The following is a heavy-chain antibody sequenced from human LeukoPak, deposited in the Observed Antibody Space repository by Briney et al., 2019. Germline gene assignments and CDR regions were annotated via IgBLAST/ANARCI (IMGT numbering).Heavy chain of an antibody. Sequence: PGGSLRLSCAASGFTFSSYAMSWVRQAPGKGLEWVANIKQDGSEKYYVDSVKGRFTISRDNAKNSLYLQMNSLRAEDTAVYYCARDKSVYYDTSGSRFDYWGQGTLVTVSS. J-gene: IGHJ4*02. CDR1: GFTFSSYA. D-gene: IGHD3-22*01. V-gene: IGHV3-7*01. CDR3: ARDKSVYYDTSGSRFDY. CDR2: IKQDGSEK.